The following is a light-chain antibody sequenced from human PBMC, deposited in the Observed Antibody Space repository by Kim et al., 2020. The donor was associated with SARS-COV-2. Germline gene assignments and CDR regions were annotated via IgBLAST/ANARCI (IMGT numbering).Light chain of an antibody. Sequence: VSPGERATRTCRASQSVNVKLAWYQQKPGQAPRLLIYDASTRATGIPARFSGSGSGTEFTLTISSLQSKDFAVYYCQQYNNWPLSFGGGTKVDIK. CDR2: DAS. V-gene: IGKV3-15*01. CDR3: QQYNNWPLS. CDR1: QSVNVK. J-gene: IGKJ4*01.